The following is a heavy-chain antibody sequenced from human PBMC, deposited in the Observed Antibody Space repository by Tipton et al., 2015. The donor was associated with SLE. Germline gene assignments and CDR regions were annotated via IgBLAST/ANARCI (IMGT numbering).Heavy chain of an antibody. J-gene: IGHJ4*02. Sequence: SLRLSCRTSGFSFDDYAMHWVRQAPGKGLEWVAGISWDSDPRAYADSVKDRFVISRDNAKNSLYLQMNSLITEDTALYYCVKDLAYFGPGRALESWGPGILVTVSS. CDR1: GFSFDDYA. CDR3: VKDLAYFGPGRALES. V-gene: IGHV3-9*01. D-gene: IGHD3-9*01. CDR2: ISWDSDPR.